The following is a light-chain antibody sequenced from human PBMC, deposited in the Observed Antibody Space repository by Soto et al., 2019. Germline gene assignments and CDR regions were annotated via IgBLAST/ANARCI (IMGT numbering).Light chain of an antibody. J-gene: IGKJ1*01. CDR3: QQTYSARPWT. Sequence: DIQMTQSPSSLTASVGDTITITCRASQSVRSYLNWYQQKPGKAPDLLIYTTTSLQSEVPSRFSGSGSETHFTLTITSLQPEDFATYFCQQTYSARPWTFGPGTKVEIK. CDR1: QSVRSY. CDR2: TTT. V-gene: IGKV1-39*01.